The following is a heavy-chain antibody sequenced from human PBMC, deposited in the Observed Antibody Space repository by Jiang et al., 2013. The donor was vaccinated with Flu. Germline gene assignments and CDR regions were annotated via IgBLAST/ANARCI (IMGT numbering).Heavy chain of an antibody. V-gene: IGHV3-15*05. J-gene: IGHJ6*02. D-gene: IGHD3-22*01. CDR2: IKARSDGGAT. CDR3: TTSHTPQRLLDAMDV. Sequence: SCAASGFTFRNAWMGWVRQAPGKGLEWVGRIKARSDGGATAYAAPVKGRFTISRDDSASTVFLQMNSLQIEDTAVYYCTTSHTPQRLLDAMDVWGQGTTVTVSS. CDR1: GFTFRNAW.